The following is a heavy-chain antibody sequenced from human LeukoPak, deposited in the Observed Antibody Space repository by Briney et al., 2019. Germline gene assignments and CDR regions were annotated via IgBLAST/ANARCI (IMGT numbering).Heavy chain of an antibody. V-gene: IGHV4-34*01. J-gene: IGHJ5*02. CDR2: INHSGST. Sequence: SETLSLTCAVYGGSFSGYYWSWIRQPPGKGLEWIGEINHSGSTNYNPSLKSRETISVDTSKNQFSVKLSSMPAADTALYYCARHGGIVESWFLPWGQGNLVTVSP. CDR3: ARHGGIVESWFLP. CDR1: GGSFSGYY. D-gene: IGHD2-15*01.